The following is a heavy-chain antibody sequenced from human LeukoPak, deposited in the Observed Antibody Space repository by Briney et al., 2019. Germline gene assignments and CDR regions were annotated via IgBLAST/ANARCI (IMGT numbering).Heavy chain of an antibody. CDR2: INHSGST. CDR1: GGSFSGYY. V-gene: IGHV4-34*01. D-gene: IGHD6-13*01. CDR3: ARVGAAAGTSY. J-gene: IGHJ4*02. Sequence: SETLSLTCAVYGGSFSGYYWSWIRQPPGKGLEWIREINHSGSTNYNPSLKSRVTISVDTSKNQFSLKLSSVTAADTAVYYCARVGAAAGTSYWGQGTLVTVSS.